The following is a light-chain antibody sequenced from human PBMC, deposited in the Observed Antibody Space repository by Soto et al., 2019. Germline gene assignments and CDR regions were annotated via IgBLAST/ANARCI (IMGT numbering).Light chain of an antibody. CDR3: QQYGFSPLT. J-gene: IGKJ4*01. Sequence: EIVLTQSPGTLSLSPGERATLSCRASESVSDNYLAWYQQRSGQAPRLVIYGASSRASAVPDRFSGSGSGADFTLTIGRLELEDFEVYYCQQYGFSPLTFGGGTKVEIK. CDR1: ESVSDNY. CDR2: GAS. V-gene: IGKV3-20*01.